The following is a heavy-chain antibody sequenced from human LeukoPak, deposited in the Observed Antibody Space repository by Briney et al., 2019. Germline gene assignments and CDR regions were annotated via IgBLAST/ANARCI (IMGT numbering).Heavy chain of an antibody. J-gene: IGHJ4*02. V-gene: IGHV4-39*01. CDR3: ARYRRDGYNLGY. Sequence: PSETLSLTCTVSGFSISSSSYYWVWIRQPPGKGLEWIGSIYYSGSTYYNPSLKSRVTISADTSKNQFSLKLSSVTAADTAVYYCARYRRDGYNLGYWGQGTLVTVSS. CDR2: IYYSGST. D-gene: IGHD5-24*01. CDR1: GFSISSSSYY.